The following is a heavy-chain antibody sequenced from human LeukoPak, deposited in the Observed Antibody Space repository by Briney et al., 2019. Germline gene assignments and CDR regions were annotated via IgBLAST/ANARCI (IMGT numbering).Heavy chain of an antibody. J-gene: IGHJ4*02. CDR3: AKARIAAAGTPVDY. Sequence: GGSLRLSCAASGFTFSSYAMSWVRQAPGKGLEWVSAISGSGGSTYYADSVKGRFTITRDNSKNTLYLQMNSLRAEDTAVYYCAKARIAAAGTPVDYWGQGTLVTVSS. V-gene: IGHV3-23*01. CDR1: GFTFSSYA. D-gene: IGHD6-13*01. CDR2: ISGSGGST.